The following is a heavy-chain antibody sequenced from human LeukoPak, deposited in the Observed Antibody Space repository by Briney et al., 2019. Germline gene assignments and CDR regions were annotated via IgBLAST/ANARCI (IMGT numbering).Heavy chain of an antibody. CDR1: GFTFSSYD. CDR2: INTAGDT. J-gene: IGHJ4*02. CDR3: VRDGPSYGDPDY. Sequence: GGSLRLSCAASGFTFSSYDMPWVRQAAGKGLEWVAAINTAGDTYYPGSVRGRFTISRENAKKSFFLQMNSLRAGDTAVYYCVRDGPSYGDPDYWGQGTLVTVSS. D-gene: IGHD4-17*01. V-gene: IGHV3-13*01.